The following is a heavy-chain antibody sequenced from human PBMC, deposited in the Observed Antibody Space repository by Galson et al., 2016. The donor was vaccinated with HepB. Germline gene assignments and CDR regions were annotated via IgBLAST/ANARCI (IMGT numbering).Heavy chain of an antibody. Sequence: SLRLSCAASGFVFSGFSMNWVRQAPGKGLEWVAHIGSGGVAMYADSVRGRFAISRDNSKTTLYLEMNSLRVEDTAVYFCANYLGYGSGKPGYFHSWGQGTLITVSP. D-gene: IGHD3-10*01. J-gene: IGHJ4*02. CDR1: GFVFSGFS. CDR2: IGSGGVAM. CDR3: ANYLGYGSGKPGYFHS. V-gene: IGHV3-48*04.